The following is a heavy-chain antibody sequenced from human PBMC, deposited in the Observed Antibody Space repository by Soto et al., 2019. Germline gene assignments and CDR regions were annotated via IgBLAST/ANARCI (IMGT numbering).Heavy chain of an antibody. CDR3: ARDYSGTNPPADAFDI. D-gene: IGHD1-26*01. Sequence: PGGSLRLSCSASGFTFSSYSMNWVRQAPGKGLEWVSYISSSSSTIYYADSVKGRFTISRDNAKNSLYLQMNSLRDEDTAVYYCARDYSGTNPPADAFDIWGQGTMVTVSS. J-gene: IGHJ3*02. CDR1: GFTFSSYS. V-gene: IGHV3-48*02. CDR2: ISSSSSTI.